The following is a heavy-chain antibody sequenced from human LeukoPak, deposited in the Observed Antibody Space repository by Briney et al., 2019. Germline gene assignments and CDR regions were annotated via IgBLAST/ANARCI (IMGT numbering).Heavy chain of an antibody. D-gene: IGHD1-1*01. CDR1: GFTFTDSY. CDR2: ISGSGDDT. V-gene: IGHV3-11*05. Sequence: TTGGSLRLSCAASGFTFTDSYMTWVRQAPGKGLEWLSYISGSGDDTNYADSVRGRFTISRDNAKNSLYLQMNSLRVEDTAVYYCARDPRTVRIWGQGTLVTVSS. J-gene: IGHJ4*02. CDR3: ARDPRTVRI.